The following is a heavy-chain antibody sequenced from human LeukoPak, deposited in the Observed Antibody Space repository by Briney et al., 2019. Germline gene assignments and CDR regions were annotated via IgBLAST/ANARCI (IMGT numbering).Heavy chain of an antibody. CDR1: GFTFSNAW. D-gene: IGHD3-10*01. J-gene: IGHJ4*02. CDR2: IKSKTDGGTT. CDR3: TTDPGPVLWFGELAFDY. V-gene: IGHV3-15*01. Sequence: GGSLRLSCAASGFTFSNAWMSWVRQAPGKGLEWVGRIKSKTDGGTTDYAAPVKGRFTISRDDSKNTLYLQMNSLKTEDTAVYYYTTDPGPVLWFGELAFDYWGQGTLVTVSS.